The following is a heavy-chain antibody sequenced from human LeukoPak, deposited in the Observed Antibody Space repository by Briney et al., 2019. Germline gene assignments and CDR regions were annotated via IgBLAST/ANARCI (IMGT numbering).Heavy chain of an antibody. Sequence: GGSLRLSCAASGFTFSNAWMSRARQAPGKGLEWVGRIKSKTDGGTTDYAAPVKGRFTISRDDSKNTLYLQMNSLKTEDTAVYYCTTDLYYDSTGYYFDYWGQGTLVTVSS. D-gene: IGHD3-22*01. J-gene: IGHJ4*02. CDR2: IKSKTDGGTT. CDR1: GFTFSNAW. CDR3: TTDLYYDSTGYYFDY. V-gene: IGHV3-15*01.